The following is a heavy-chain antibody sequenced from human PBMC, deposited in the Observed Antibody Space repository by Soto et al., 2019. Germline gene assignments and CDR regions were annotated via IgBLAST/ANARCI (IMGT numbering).Heavy chain of an antibody. CDR1: GGSIGTYY. D-gene: IGHD1-26*01. CDR2: IYYRGNT. V-gene: IGHV4-59*01. Sequence: SQTLSLTCTVSGGSIGTYYWSWIRQPPGKGLEWIGYIYYRGNTDYNPSLKSRVTISVDTSKNQFSLKLSSVTAADTAVYYCARMYSGSYGLRYNWFDPWGQGTLVTVSS. CDR3: ARMYSGSYGLRYNWFDP. J-gene: IGHJ5*02.